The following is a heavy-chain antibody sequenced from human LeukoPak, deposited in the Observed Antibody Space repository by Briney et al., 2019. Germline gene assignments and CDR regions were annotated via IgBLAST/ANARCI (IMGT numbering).Heavy chain of an antibody. CDR3: AKDFEAYCGGDCYSKPNWFDP. CDR1: GFTFSSYW. CDR2: IDPSGGST. J-gene: IGHJ5*02. D-gene: IGHD2-21*02. Sequence: PGGSLRLSCAASGFTFSSYWMHWVRQAPGRGLEWVSSIDPSGGSTNYAVSVKGRFTISRDNSKNTLYLQMNSLRAEDTAVYYCAKDFEAYCGGDCYSKPNWFDPWGQGTLVTVSS. V-gene: IGHV3-NL1*01.